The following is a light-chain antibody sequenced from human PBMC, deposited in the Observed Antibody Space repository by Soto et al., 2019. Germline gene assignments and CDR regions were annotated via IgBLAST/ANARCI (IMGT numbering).Light chain of an antibody. CDR2: GTS. V-gene: IGKV3-15*01. CDR3: QQYNAWPPHT. CDR1: QSVNIN. Sequence: IAMTQSPATLSVSPGERATLSCRSSQSVNINLAWYQQKPGQAPRLLIYGTSTRATGVPARFSGSGSGTEFTLTISILQSEDFAVYYCQQYNAWPPHTFGGGTKVDVK. J-gene: IGKJ4*01.